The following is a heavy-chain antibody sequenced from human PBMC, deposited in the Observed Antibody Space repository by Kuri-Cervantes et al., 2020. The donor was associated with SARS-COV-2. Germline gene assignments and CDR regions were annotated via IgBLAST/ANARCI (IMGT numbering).Heavy chain of an antibody. J-gene: IGHJ4*02. V-gene: IGHV3-74*01. Sequence: GESLKISCAASGFTFSSYAMSWVRQAPGKGLVWVSRINPDGSYPNNADSVKGRFTISRDNAKHSLYLPMNSLRAEDTAVYYCVRDGDHWNFDYWGQGTLVTVSS. CDR2: INPDGSYP. CDR1: GFTFSSYA. D-gene: IGHD1-1*01. CDR3: VRDGDHWNFDY.